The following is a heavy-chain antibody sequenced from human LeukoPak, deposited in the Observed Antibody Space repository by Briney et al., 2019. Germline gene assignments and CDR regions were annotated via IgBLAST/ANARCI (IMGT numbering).Heavy chain of an antibody. CDR2: ISSSGSTI. V-gene: IGHV3-48*03. D-gene: IGHD3-10*01. CDR1: GFTFSSYE. J-gene: IGHJ6*04. CDR3: ARDLGSYGSGSQYYYGMDV. Sequence: GGSLRLSCAASGFTFSSYEMNWVRQAPGKGLEWVSYISSSGSTIYYADSVKGRFTISRDNAKSSLYLQMNSLRAEDTAVYYCARDLGSYGSGSQYYYGMDVWGEGTTVTVSS.